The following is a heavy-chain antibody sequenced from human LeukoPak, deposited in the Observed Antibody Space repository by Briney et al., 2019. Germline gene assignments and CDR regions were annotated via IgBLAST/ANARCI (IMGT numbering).Heavy chain of an antibody. J-gene: IGHJ3*02. V-gene: IGHV1-69*04. CDR3: ARVLAVAGTPHDAFDI. D-gene: IGHD6-19*01. CDR2: IIPMLGIA. CDR1: GGTFSSYA. Sequence: PTASVKVSCKASGGTFSSYAISWVRQAPGQGPEWMGRIIPMLGIANYAQKFQGRVTITRDTSTSTVYMELSSLRSEDTAVYYCARVLAVAGTPHDAFDIWGQGTMVTVSS.